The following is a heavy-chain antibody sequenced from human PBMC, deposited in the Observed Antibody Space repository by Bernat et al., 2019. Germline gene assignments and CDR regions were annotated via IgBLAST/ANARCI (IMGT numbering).Heavy chain of an antibody. CDR3: ARDQYYDFWSGFNNWFDP. CDR2: INSDGSST. J-gene: IGHJ5*02. CDR1: GFTFSSYW. D-gene: IGHD3-3*01. V-gene: IGHV3-74*01. Sequence: EVQLVESGGGLVQPGGSLRLSCAASGFTFSSYWMHWVRQAPGKGLVWVSRINSDGSSTSYADSVKGRFTISRDNAKNTLYLQMNSLRAEDTAVYYCARDQYYDFWSGFNNWFDPWGQGTLATVSS.